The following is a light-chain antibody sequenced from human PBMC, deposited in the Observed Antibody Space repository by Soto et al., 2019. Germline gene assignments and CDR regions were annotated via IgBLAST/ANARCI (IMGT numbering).Light chain of an antibody. Sequence: EIVMTQSPATLSVSPGERATLSCRASQSVSIKLAWYQQKPGQAPRLLIYDTSRRATGIPDRFSGSGSGTYFTLTISSLEPEDFAVYYCQQRSKWPITFGQGTRLEIK. J-gene: IGKJ5*01. CDR2: DTS. V-gene: IGKV3D-20*02. CDR1: QSVSIK. CDR3: QQRSKWPIT.